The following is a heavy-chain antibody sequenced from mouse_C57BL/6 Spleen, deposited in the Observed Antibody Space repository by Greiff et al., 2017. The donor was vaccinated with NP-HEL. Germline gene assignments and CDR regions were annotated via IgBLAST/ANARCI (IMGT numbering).Heavy chain of an antibody. J-gene: IGHJ1*03. D-gene: IGHD2-1*01. V-gene: IGHV1-52*01. CDR1: GYTFTSYW. Sequence: VQLQQPGAELVRPGSSVKLSCKASGYTFTSYWMHWVKQRPIQGLEWIGNIDPSDSETHYNQKFEDKATLTVDKSSSTAYMQLSSLTSEDSAVYYCAREDYGNYDWYFDVWGTGTTVTVSS. CDR2: IDPSDSET. CDR3: AREDYGNYDWYFDV.